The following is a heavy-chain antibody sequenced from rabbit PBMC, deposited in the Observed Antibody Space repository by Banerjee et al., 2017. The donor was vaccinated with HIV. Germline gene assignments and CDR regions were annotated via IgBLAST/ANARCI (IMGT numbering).Heavy chain of an antibody. D-gene: IGHD1-1*01. CDR3: ARDASSSGYQFNL. CDR2: IDTGSGST. J-gene: IGHJ4*01. Sequence: QEQLEESGGDLVKPEGSLTLTCTASGFSLSSYGISWVRQAPGKGLEWIGAIDTGSGSTYYASWAKGRFTISKTSSTTVTLQMTSLTAADTATYFCARDASSSGYQFNLWGPGTLVTVS. CDR1: GFSLSSYG. V-gene: IGHV1S45*01.